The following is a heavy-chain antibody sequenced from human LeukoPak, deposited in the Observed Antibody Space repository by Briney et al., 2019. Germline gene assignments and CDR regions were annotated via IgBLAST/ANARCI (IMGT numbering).Heavy chain of an antibody. D-gene: IGHD4-17*01. V-gene: IGHV1-69*13. CDR2: IIPIFGTA. CDR3: ARAVLTTVTTNYYYGMDV. J-gene: IGHJ6*02. Sequence: GASVKVSCKASGGTFSSYAISWVRQAPGQGLEWMGGIIPIFGTANYAQKFQGGVTITADESTSTAYMELSSLRSEDTAVYYCARAVLTTVTTNYYYGMDVWGQGTTVTVSS. CDR1: GGTFSSYA.